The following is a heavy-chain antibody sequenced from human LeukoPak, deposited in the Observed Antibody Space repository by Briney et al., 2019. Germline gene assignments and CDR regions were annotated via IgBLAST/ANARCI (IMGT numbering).Heavy chain of an antibody. CDR2: NSGSGGST. V-gene: IGHV3-23*01. Sequence: GGSLRLSCAASGFTFSSYALSWVRQAPGKGLERVSANSGSGGSTYYADSVKGRFTISRDNSKNTLYLQMNSLRAEDTAVYYCAKLPSCYDYWGQGTLVTVSS. CDR1: GFTFSSYA. CDR3: AKLPSCYDY. D-gene: IGHD2-2*01. J-gene: IGHJ4*02.